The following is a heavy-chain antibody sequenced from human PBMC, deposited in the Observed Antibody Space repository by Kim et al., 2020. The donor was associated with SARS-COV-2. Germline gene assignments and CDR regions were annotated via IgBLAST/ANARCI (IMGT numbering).Heavy chain of an antibody. CDR3: ARDPGYSGYDSNWFDP. J-gene: IGHJ5*02. Sequence: ESVKRRCTISRDNAKNSLYLQMNSLRAEDTAVYYCARDPGYSGYDSNWFDPWGQGTLVTVSS. D-gene: IGHD5-12*01. V-gene: IGHV3-11*01.